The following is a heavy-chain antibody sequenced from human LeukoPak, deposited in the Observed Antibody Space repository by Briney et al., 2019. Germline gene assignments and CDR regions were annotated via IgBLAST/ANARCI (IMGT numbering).Heavy chain of an antibody. CDR3: ARVSAVAVTAFDS. D-gene: IGHD6-19*01. CDR2: IYTSGST. CDR1: GGSISDYS. J-gene: IGHJ4*02. Sequence: SQTLSLTCTVSGGSISDYSWSWIRQPAGKGLEWIGRIYTSGSTNYNPSLKSRVTMSVDTSKNQFSLKLNSVTAADTAVYYCARVSAVAVTAFDSWGQGTLVTVSS. V-gene: IGHV4-4*07.